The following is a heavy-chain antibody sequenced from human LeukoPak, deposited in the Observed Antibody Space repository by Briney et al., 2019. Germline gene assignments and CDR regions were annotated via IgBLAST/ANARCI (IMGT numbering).Heavy chain of an antibody. CDR2: ISYDGSNK. CDR1: GFTFSSYA. Sequence: PGGSLRLSCAASGFTFSSYAMHWVRQAPGKGLEWVAVISYDGSNKYYADSVKGRFTISRDNSKNTLYLQMNSLRAEDTAVYYCAGRGYSYGFYAFDIWGQGTMVTVSS. CDR3: AGRGYSYGFYAFDI. V-gene: IGHV3-30-3*01. J-gene: IGHJ3*02. D-gene: IGHD5-18*01.